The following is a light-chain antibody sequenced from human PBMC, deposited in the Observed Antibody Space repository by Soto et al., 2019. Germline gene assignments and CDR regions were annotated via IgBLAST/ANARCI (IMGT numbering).Light chain of an antibody. CDR2: AAS. Sequence: DIQLTQSPSFLSASVGDRVTITCRASQDISSSLAWYQQKPGKAPKILMYAASSLESWVPSRFSVSGSGTEFTLTISSLQPDDFATYYCQQVNSFPPFTFGGGTTVEIK. CDR3: QQVNSFPPFT. V-gene: IGKV1-9*01. J-gene: IGKJ4*01. CDR1: QDISSS.